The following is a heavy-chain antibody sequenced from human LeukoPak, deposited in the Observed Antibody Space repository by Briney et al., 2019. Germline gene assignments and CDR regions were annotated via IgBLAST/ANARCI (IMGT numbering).Heavy chain of an antibody. CDR2: ISSSGSTI. V-gene: IGHV3-48*03. D-gene: IGHD6-13*01. Sequence: PGGALRLSCAASGFTFSSYEMNWVRQAPGKGLEWVSYISSSGSTIYYADSVKGRFTISRDNAKNSLYLQMNSLRAEDTAVYYCASISGQQLVVDWGQGTLVTVSS. J-gene: IGHJ4*02. CDR1: GFTFSSYE. CDR3: ASISGQQLVVD.